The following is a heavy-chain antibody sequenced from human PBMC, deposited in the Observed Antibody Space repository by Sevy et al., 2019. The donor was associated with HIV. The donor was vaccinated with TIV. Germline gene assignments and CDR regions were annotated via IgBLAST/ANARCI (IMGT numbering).Heavy chain of an antibody. CDR3: ARSVSANYMDV. V-gene: IGHV4-59*01. J-gene: IGHJ6*03. CDR2: IHHSGNS. CDR1: GVSISSDY. Sequence: SKTLSLTCRVSGVSISSDYWSWIRQPPGKEPEWIGYIHHSGNSNYKTSLKSRVTMSVDTSKNQFSLNLRSVSASDTAVYYCARSVSANYMDVWGKGTTVTVSS. D-gene: IGHD5-18*01.